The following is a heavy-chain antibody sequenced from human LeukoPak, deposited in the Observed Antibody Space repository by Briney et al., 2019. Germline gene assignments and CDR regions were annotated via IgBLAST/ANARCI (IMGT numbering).Heavy chain of an antibody. V-gene: IGHV3-66*01. J-gene: IGHJ4*02. CDR3: ASLDCSSTSCSDY. CDR1: GFTFSGSA. D-gene: IGHD2-2*01. Sequence: GGSLRLSCAASGFTFSGSAMHWVRQAPGKGLEWVSVIYSGGSTYYADSVKGRFTISRDNSKNTLYLQMNSLRAEDTAVYYCASLDCSSTSCSDYWGQGTLVTVSS. CDR2: IYSGGST.